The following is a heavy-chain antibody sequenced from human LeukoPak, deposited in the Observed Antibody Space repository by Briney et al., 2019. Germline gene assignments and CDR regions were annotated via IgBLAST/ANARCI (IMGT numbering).Heavy chain of an antibody. D-gene: IGHD2-2*01. CDR1: GFTFSDYT. Sequence: PGGSLRLSCTASGFTFSDYTMNWVRQAPGKGLAWVSSISSTSSTIYYADSVKGRFTISRDNAKNSLYLQMNSLRDEDTALYYCARTSSAFDIWGQGTMVTVSS. CDR3: ARTSSAFDI. CDR2: ISSTSSTI. J-gene: IGHJ3*02. V-gene: IGHV3-48*02.